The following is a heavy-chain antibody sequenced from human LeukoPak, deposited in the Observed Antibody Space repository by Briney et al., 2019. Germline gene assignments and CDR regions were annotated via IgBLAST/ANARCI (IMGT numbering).Heavy chain of an antibody. V-gene: IGHV3-23*01. J-gene: IGHJ4*02. CDR1: GFTFSSYA. CDR3: ARGLLGRPDFDY. CDR2: ISGSGGST. D-gene: IGHD1-1*01. Sequence: GGSLRLSCAASGFTFSSYAMSWVRQAPGKGLEWVSAISGSGGSTYYADSVKGRFTISRDNSKNTLYPQMNSLRAEDTAVYYCARGLLGRPDFDYWGQGTLVTVSS.